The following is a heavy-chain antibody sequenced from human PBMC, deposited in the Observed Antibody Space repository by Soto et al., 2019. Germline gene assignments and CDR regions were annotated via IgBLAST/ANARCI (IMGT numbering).Heavy chain of an antibody. D-gene: IGHD6-13*01. CDR3: AIDRWYSSSVRSFDT. V-gene: IGHV3-23*01. CDR2: ISGSGGST. J-gene: IGHJ5*02. CDR1: GFTFSSYA. Sequence: GGSVRLSCAASGFTFSSYAMSWVRQAPGKGLEWVSAISGSGGSTYYADSVNGRFTISRDNSKNTLYLQMNSLRAEDTAVYYCAIDRWYSSSVRSFDTCGQGTLRTVSS.